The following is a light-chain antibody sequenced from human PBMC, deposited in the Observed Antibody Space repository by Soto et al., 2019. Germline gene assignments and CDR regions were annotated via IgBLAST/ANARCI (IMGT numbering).Light chain of an antibody. CDR1: SSNIGSNT. CDR2: SNN. V-gene: IGLV1-44*01. Sequence: QSALTQPPSASGTPGQRVTISCSGSSSNIGSNTVNWYQQLPGTAPKLLTYSNNQRPSGVPDRFSGSKSGTSASLAISGLQSEDEADYYCAAWDDSLKGVVFGGGTKLTVL. J-gene: IGLJ2*01. CDR3: AAWDDSLKGVV.